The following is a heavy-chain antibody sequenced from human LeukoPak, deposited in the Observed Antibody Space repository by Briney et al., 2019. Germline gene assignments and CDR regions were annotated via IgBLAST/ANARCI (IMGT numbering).Heavy chain of an antibody. CDR3: ARSNPEGDY. J-gene: IGHJ4*02. Sequence: GGSLILSCAASGFTFSNYDRNWVRQAPGKGLEWISSFSSRGSILYTASVRGRFTITRDNSKNSLYLQMNSLRAEDTAVYYCARSNPEGDYWGQGSLVIVSS. CDR2: FSSRGSI. V-gene: IGHV3-69-1*01. CDR1: GFTFSNYD.